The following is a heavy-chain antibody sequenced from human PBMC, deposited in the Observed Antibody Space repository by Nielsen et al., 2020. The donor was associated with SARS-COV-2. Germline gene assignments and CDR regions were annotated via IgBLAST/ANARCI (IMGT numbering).Heavy chain of an antibody. CDR2: IYYSGST. J-gene: IGHJ4*02. D-gene: IGHD3-10*01. CDR3: ARSEVRGVIGGIDY. CDR1: GGSISSGGYY. V-gene: IGHV4-31*03. Sequence: SETLSLTCTVSGGSISSGGYYWSWIRQHPGKGLEWIGYIYYSGSTYYNPSLKSRVTISVDTSKNQFSLKLSSVTAADTAVYYCARSEVRGVIGGIDYWGQGTLVTVSS.